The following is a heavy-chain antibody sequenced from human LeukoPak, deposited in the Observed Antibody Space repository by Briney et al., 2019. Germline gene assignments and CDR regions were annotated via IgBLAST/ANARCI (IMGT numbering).Heavy chain of an antibody. Sequence: GGSLRLSCAASGFTFSSYSMTWVRQAPGKGLEWVSAISSSSSYIYYADSVKGRFTISRDNAKNSLYLQMISLRAEDTAVYYCARDGEYCSSTNCYFDYWGQGTLVTVSS. CDR2: ISSSSSYI. CDR3: ARDGEYCSSTNCYFDY. V-gene: IGHV3-21*01. D-gene: IGHD2-2*01. J-gene: IGHJ4*02. CDR1: GFTFSSYS.